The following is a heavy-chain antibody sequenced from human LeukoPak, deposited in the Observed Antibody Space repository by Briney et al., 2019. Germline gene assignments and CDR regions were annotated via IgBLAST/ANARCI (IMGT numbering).Heavy chain of an antibody. CDR2: IYYSGST. J-gene: IGHJ4*02. Sequence: PSETLSLTCTVSGGSISSTTYYWGWIRQPPGKGLEWIESIYYSGSTYYNPSLKSRVTISVDTSKNQFSLKLGTVTAADTAVYYCARRGPDSSAWPFDYWGQGTLVTVSS. CDR3: ARRGPDSSAWPFDY. V-gene: IGHV4-39*01. CDR1: GGSISSTTYY. D-gene: IGHD6-19*01.